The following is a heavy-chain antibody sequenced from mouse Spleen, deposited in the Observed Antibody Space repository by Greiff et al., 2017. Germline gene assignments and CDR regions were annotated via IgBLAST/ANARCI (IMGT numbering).Heavy chain of an antibody. V-gene: IGHV1-55*01. CDR2: IYPGSGST. CDR1: GYTFTSYW. CDR3: ARGDGYRDAMDY. J-gene: IGHJ4*01. D-gene: IGHD2-3*01. Sequence: VQLQQPGAELVKPGASVKMSCKASGYTFTSYWITWVKQRPGQGLEWIGDIYPGSGSTNYNEKFKSKATLTVDTSSSTAYMQLSSLTSEGSAVYYCARGDGYRDAMDYWGQGTSVTVSS.